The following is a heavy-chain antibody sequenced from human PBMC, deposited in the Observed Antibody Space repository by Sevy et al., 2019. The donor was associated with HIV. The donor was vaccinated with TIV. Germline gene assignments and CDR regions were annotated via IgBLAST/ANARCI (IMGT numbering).Heavy chain of an antibody. CDR1: GFTFSSYE. Sequence: WGSLRLSCAASGFTFSSYEMNWVRQAPGKGLEWVSYISSSGSTIYYADSVKGRFTISRDNAKNSLYLQMNSLRAEVTPVYYCARLTRKYDDYGSWFDPWGQGTLVIVSS. J-gene: IGHJ5*02. CDR2: ISSSGSTI. D-gene: IGHD4-17*01. V-gene: IGHV3-48*03. CDR3: ARLTRKYDDYGSWFDP.